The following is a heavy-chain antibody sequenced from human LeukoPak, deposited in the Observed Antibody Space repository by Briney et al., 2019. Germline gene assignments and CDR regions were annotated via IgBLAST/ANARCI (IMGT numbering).Heavy chain of an antibody. D-gene: IGHD1-26*01. V-gene: IGHV1-46*01. CDR1: VYSFTNYF. CDR3: ARDQSSGRGTFDY. J-gene: IGHJ4*02. CDR2: INPRTGST. Sequence: SVKVSCKASVYSFTNYFIHWVRQAPGQGLEWMGKINPRTGSTSYAQKFQGRVTMTRDTSTRTLYMDLSSLRSEDTAVYHCARDQSSGRGTFDYWGQGTLVTVSS.